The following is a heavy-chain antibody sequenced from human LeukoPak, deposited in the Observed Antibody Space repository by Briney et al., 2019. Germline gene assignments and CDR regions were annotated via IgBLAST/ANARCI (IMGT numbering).Heavy chain of an antibody. Sequence: GGSLRLSCAASGFTFSSYSMNWVRQAPGKGLEWVSSISSSSSYIYYADSVKGRFTISRDNAKNSLYLQMNSLRAEDTAVYYCARGGPSGSYVFDYWGQGTLVTVSS. CDR3: ARGGPSGSYVFDY. D-gene: IGHD1-26*01. CDR1: GFTFSSYS. J-gene: IGHJ4*02. V-gene: IGHV3-21*01. CDR2: ISSSSSYI.